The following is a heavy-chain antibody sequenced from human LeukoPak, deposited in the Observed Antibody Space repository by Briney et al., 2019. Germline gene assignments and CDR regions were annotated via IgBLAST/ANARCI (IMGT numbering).Heavy chain of an antibody. CDR3: ARSGRGSSAGFDY. CDR2: IYYSGST. CDR1: GGSISSYY. J-gene: IGHJ4*02. Sequence: SETLSLTCTVSGGSISSYYWSWIRQPPGKGLEWIGYIYYSGSTNYTPSLKSRITISVDTSRNQFSLKLNSVTAADPAVYYCARSGRGSSAGFDYWGQGTLVTVSS. V-gene: IGHV4-59*01. D-gene: IGHD3-10*01.